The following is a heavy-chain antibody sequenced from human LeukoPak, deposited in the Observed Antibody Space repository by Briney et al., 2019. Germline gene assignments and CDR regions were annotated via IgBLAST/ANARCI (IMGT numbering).Heavy chain of an antibody. CDR2: IKQDGSEK. CDR3: AREEYGGDYHY. CDR1: GFTFSSYW. Sequence: GGSLRLSCAASGFTFSSYWMNWARQAPGKGLEWVANIKQDGSEKYYVDSVKGRVTISRDNAKNSLYLQMNSLRAEDTAVYYCAREEYGGDYHYWGQGTLVTVSS. D-gene: IGHD4-17*01. J-gene: IGHJ4*02. V-gene: IGHV3-7*03.